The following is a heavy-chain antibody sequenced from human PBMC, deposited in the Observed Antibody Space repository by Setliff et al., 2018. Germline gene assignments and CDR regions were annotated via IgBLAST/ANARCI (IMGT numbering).Heavy chain of an antibody. Sequence: NPSETLSLTCAVSGYSISSDYYWGWIRQPPGKGLEWIGSMYHSGSTYYNPYLKSRVTISVDTSKNQFSLKLNYVTAADTAVYYCARALGYCSRTSCYADAFGIWGQGTMVTVSS. CDR3: ARALGYCSRTSCYADAFGI. D-gene: IGHD2-2*01. V-gene: IGHV4-38-2*01. CDR1: GYSISSDYY. J-gene: IGHJ3*02. CDR2: MYHSGST.